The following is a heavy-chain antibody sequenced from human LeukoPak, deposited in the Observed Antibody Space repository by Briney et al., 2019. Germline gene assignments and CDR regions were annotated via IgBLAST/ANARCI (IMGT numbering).Heavy chain of an antibody. D-gene: IGHD1-26*01. CDR1: GFTFSSYW. V-gene: IGHV3-74*01. Sequence: GSLRLSCEASGFTFSSYWMYWVRQAPGKGLVCVSRINNDGSGTTYADSVKGRFTISRDNAKNTVYLQMNSLRVEDTAVYYCARGGSYHAFDIWGQGTTVTVSS. J-gene: IGHJ3*02. CDR3: ARGGSYHAFDI. CDR2: INNDGSGT.